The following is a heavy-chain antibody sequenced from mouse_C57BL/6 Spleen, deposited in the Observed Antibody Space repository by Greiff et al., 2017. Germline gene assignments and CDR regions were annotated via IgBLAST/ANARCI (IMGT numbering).Heavy chain of an antibody. V-gene: IGHV5-16*01. CDR1: GFTFSDYY. D-gene: IGHD4-1*01. CDR3: ARGNWDRYFDV. Sequence: EVKLMESEGGLVQPGSSLKLSCTASGFTFSDYYMAWVRQVPEKGLEWVADINSDGSSPYSLDSLQSRFIISRDNAKNILYLQMSSRKSEDTATYYCARGNWDRYFDVRGTGTTVTVSS. J-gene: IGHJ1*03. CDR2: INSDGSSP.